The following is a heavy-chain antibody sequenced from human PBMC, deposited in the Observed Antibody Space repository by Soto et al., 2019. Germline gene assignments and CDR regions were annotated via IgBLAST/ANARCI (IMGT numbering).Heavy chain of an antibody. J-gene: IGHJ4*02. D-gene: IGHD3-10*01. CDR1: GGSFSGYY. V-gene: IGHV4-34*01. CDR2: INHSGST. CDR3: ARGYGRNFDY. Sequence: QVQLQQWGAGLLKPSETLSLTCAVYGGSFSGYYWNWIRQPPGKGLEWIGEINHSGSTNYNPSLKSRVTISLDTSKNQFSLKLSSVTAADTAVDYCARGYGRNFDYWGQGTLVTVSS.